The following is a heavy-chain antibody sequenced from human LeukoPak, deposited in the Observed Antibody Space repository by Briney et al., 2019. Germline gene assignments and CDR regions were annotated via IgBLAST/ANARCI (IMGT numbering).Heavy chain of an antibody. J-gene: IGHJ6*02. D-gene: IGHD7-27*01. V-gene: IGHV4-39*07. CDR2: IYHSGST. CDR1: GGSIGTYY. CDR3: ARDLGSRGDYYGMDV. Sequence: SETLSLTCTVSGGSIGTYYWGWIRQPPGKGLGWVGGIYHSGSTYYNPSLKSRVTISVDTSKNQFSLKLSSVTAADTAVYYCARDLGSRGDYYGMDVWGQGTTVTVSS.